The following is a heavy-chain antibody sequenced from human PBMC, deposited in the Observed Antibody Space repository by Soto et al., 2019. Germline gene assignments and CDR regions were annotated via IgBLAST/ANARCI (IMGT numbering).Heavy chain of an antibody. J-gene: IGHJ4*02. CDR3: ARGPTGWYGYDY. CDR1: GFTFSSSW. CDR2: INSDESRT. D-gene: IGHD6-19*01. Sequence: EVQLVESGGGLVQPGGSLTLSCAASGFTFSSSWMHWVRQAPGKGLVWVSRINSDESRTNYADSVKGRFTISRDNAKNTLHLQMNSLSAEDTALYYCARGPTGWYGYDYWGQGTLVTVSS. V-gene: IGHV3-74*01.